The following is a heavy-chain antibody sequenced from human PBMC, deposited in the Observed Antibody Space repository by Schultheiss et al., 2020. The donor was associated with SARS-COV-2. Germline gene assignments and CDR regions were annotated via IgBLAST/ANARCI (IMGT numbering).Heavy chain of an antibody. CDR1: GFTVNSNY. D-gene: IGHD2-8*02. CDR2: VYGDGSI. Sequence: GESLKISCAASGFTVNSNYINWVRQAPGKGLEWVSLVYGDGSIRFADSVKGRFTLSRDDSKNTVHLQMNSLRPEDMALYYCARRSSGGTYYFDCWGQGTLVTVSS. V-gene: IGHV3-53*05. J-gene: IGHJ4*02. CDR3: ARRSSGGTYYFDC.